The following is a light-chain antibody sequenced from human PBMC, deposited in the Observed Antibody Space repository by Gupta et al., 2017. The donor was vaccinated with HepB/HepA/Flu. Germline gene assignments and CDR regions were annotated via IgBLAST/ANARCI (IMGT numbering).Light chain of an antibody. J-gene: IGLJ2*01. CDR2: RNN. CDR1: SSNIGSNS. CDR3: AALYDRLSGVL. V-gene: IGLV1-47*01. Sequence: QSVLTPPPSASGTPGKRVSISCSGSSSNIGSNSVYLYQQLPGTAPKLLNYRNNQRPSGFPDRFSGSRSGTSASLAISELLSEDETDYNCAALYDRLSGVLYGGGTKLTVL.